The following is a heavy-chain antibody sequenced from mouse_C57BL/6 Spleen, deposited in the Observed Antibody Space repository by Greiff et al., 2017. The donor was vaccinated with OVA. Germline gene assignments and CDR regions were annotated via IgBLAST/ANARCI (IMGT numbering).Heavy chain of an antibody. CDR2: ILPGSGSN. CDR1: GYTFPGYW. J-gene: IGHJ2*01. V-gene: IGHV1-9*01. CDR3: ARSYYCGSSYRTLFDY. Sequence: VQLQQSGAELMKPGASVKLSCKATGYTFPGYWIEWVKQRPGHGLGWIGEILPGSGSNNYNEKYKDKATFTAVTSSNTAYRKLSSQTTEHTAIYYCARSYYCGSSYRTLFDYWGQGTTLTVSS. D-gene: IGHD1-1*01.